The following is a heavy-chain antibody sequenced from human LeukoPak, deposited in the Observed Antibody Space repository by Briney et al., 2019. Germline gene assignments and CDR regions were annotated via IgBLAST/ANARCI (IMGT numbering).Heavy chain of an antibody. CDR3: AKSALTYYYCSGTPDY. J-gene: IGHJ4*02. Sequence: ETLSLTCTVSGGSISSYYWSWVRQAPGKGLEWVSAISGSGGSTYYADSVKGRFTISRDNSKNTLYLQMNSLRAEDAAVYYCAKSALTYYYCSGTPDYWGQGTRVSVSS. D-gene: IGHD3-10*01. V-gene: IGHV3-23*01. CDR2: ISGSGGST. CDR1: GGSISSYY.